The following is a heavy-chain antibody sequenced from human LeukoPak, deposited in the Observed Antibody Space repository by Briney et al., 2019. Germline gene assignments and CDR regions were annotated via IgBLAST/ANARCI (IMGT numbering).Heavy chain of an antibody. CDR1: GFTVSSSY. Sequence: PGGSLRLSCAASGFTVSSSYMSWVRQAPGKGLEWVSVIYAGGSTHYADSVKGRFTISRDHSKNTLYLQMNSLRAEDTAVYYCARRKSSSHAFDFWGQGTMVTVSS. J-gene: IGHJ3*01. CDR3: ARRKSSSHAFDF. V-gene: IGHV3-66*01. D-gene: IGHD6-6*01. CDR2: IYAGGST.